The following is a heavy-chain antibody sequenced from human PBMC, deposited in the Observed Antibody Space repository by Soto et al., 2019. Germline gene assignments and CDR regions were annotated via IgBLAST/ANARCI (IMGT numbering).Heavy chain of an antibody. CDR2: IWYDGSNK. CDR3: ARDGYCSGGSCYSVPVFDY. V-gene: IGHV3-33*01. CDR1: GFTFSSYG. Sequence: QVQLVESGGGVVQPGRSLRLSCAASGFTFSSYGMHWVRQAPGKGLEWVAVIWYDGSNKYYADSVKGRFTISRDNSKNTPYPQMKRPRAEDTAVYYCARDGYCSGGSCYSVPVFDYWGQGTLVTVSS. J-gene: IGHJ4*02. D-gene: IGHD2-15*01.